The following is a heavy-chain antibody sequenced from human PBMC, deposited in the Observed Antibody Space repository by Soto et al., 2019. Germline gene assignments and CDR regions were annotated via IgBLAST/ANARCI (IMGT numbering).Heavy chain of an antibody. J-gene: IGHJ4*02. D-gene: IGHD3-10*01. V-gene: IGHV3-74*01. CDR1: GFIFSDYW. Sequence: EVQLVESGGGLVQPGGSLRLSCAASGFIFSDYWIHWVRRAPGKGLVWVSRIKSDESTTNYADSVWGRLTISRDNAKNTVYLQMNSLRAEDTAVYYCARGARNYYYFDYWGQGTLVTVSS. CDR3: ARGARNYYYFDY. CDR2: IKSDESTT.